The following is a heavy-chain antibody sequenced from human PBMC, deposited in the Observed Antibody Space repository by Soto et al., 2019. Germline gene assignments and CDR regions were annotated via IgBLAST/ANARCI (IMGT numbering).Heavy chain of an antibody. D-gene: IGHD1-26*01. CDR2: ISPYNGDT. V-gene: IGHV1-18*01. Sequence: QVQLVQSGAEVKKPGASVKVSCKASGYRFISYGIIWVRQAPGQGLEWMGWISPYNGDTNYAQKFQGRVIMTTDTYTSTAYMELRSLRSDDTAVYYCAKEGGSYAGWFDPWGQGTLVTVSS. CDR3: AKEGGSYAGWFDP. J-gene: IGHJ5*02. CDR1: GYRFISYG.